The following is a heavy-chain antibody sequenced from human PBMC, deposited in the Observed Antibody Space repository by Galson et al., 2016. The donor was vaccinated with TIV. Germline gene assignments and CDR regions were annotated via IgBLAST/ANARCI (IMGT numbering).Heavy chain of an antibody. J-gene: IGHJ6*02. CDR2: IDWDGDK. V-gene: IGHV2-70*11. CDR3: ARNSGHYYGMDV. CDR1: GFSLRTSGMC. Sequence: PALVKPTQTLTLTCSFSGFSLRTSGMCVSWIRQPPGKALEWPARIDWDGDKYYNASLKTRVSISKDTSKNQVVLTMTNMDQVDTGTYYCARNSGHYYGMDVWGQGTTVTVSS.